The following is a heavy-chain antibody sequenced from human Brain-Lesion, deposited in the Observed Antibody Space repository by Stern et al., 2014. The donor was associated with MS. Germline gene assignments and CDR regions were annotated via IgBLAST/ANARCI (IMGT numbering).Heavy chain of an antibody. D-gene: IGHD1-26*01. Sequence: QVQLVQSGAEVKKPGASVKVSCKVSGYTLTEFSMHWVRQAPRKGLEWMGGFDPEDGEIIYAQKFQGRVTMTEDTSTDTAYMELSSLRSEDTAVYYCATLSPGAGGNYYRHFDYWGQGTLVTVSS. CDR3: ATLSPGAGGNYYRHFDY. J-gene: IGHJ4*02. CDR1: GYTLTEFS. CDR2: FDPEDGEI. V-gene: IGHV1-24*01.